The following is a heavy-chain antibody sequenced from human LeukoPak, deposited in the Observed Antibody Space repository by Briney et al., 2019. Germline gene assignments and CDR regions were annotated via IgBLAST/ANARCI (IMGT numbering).Heavy chain of an antibody. J-gene: IGHJ3*02. CDR1: GFTFSSYW. CDR3: ARANYYGSGRAAFDI. Sequence: TGGSLRLSCAASGFTFSSYWMHWVRQAPGKGLVWVSRINSDGSSTSYADSGKGRFTISRDNAKNTLYLQMNSLRAEDTAVYYCARANYYGSGRAAFDIWGQGTMVTVSS. D-gene: IGHD3-10*01. CDR2: INSDGSST. V-gene: IGHV3-74*01.